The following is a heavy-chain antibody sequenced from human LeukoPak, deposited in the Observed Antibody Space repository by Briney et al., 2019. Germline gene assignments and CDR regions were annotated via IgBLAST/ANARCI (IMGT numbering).Heavy chain of an antibody. D-gene: IGHD2-2*02. CDR3: ARLYAGTRPPDY. Sequence: TLSLTCTVSGGSISSSTYYWGWIRQPPGKGLEWIGSIFYSGNTYYNPSLKSRVTISVDTSKSQFSLKLSSVTAADTAVYYCARLYAGTRPPDYWGQGTLVTVSS. CDR1: GGSISSSTYY. CDR2: IFYSGNT. V-gene: IGHV4-39*01. J-gene: IGHJ4*02.